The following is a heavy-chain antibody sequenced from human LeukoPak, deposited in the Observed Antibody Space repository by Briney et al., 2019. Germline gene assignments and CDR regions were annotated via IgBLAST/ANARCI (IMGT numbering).Heavy chain of an antibody. CDR1: GFTFSSYE. J-gene: IGHJ4*02. D-gene: IGHD1-26*01. Sequence: GGSLSLSCAASGFTFSSYEMNWVRQAPGKGLEWVSYISSSGSTIYYADSVKGRFTISRDNAKNSLYLQMNSLRAEDTAVYYCARVGSTTGSSFDYWGQGTLVTVSS. CDR2: ISSSGSTI. CDR3: ARVGSTTGSSFDY. V-gene: IGHV3-48*03.